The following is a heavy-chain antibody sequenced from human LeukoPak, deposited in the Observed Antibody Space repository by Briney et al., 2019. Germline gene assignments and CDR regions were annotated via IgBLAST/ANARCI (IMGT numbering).Heavy chain of an antibody. CDR3: VKEGVVCSSTSCYLVAFDV. D-gene: IGHD2-2*01. V-gene: IGHV3-74*01. CDR2: IKSDGSST. CDR1: GFTFSSYW. Sequence: GGSLRLSCGASGFTFSSYWMHWVRQAPGQGLVWVARIKSDGSSTAYADSVKGRFTISRDNAKNTLSLQMNSLGAEDTAMYFCVKEGVVCSSTSCYLVAFDVWGQGTMVTVSS. J-gene: IGHJ3*01.